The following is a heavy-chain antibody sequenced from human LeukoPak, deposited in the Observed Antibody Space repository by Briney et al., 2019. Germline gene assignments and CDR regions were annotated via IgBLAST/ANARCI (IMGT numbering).Heavy chain of an antibody. Sequence: QPGGSLRLSCAASGFTFSSYAMHWVRQAPGKGLEWVSYISSSSSTIYYADSVKGRFTISRDNAKNSLYLQMNSLRAEDTAVYYCARDNLGGIPYYFDYWGQGTLVTVSS. CDR1: GFTFSSYA. D-gene: IGHD3-16*01. CDR3: ARDNLGGIPYYFDY. CDR2: ISSSSSTI. V-gene: IGHV3-48*01. J-gene: IGHJ4*02.